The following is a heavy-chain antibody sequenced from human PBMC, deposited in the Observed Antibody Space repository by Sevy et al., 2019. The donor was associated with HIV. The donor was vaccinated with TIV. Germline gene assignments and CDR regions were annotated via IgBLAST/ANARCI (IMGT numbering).Heavy chain of an antibody. J-gene: IGHJ6*02. CDR1: GFTFSSYG. D-gene: IGHD1-1*01. CDR3: AREKSIVELERGWNDYYYYGMDV. V-gene: IGHV3-33*01. Sequence: GGFLRLSCAASGFTFSSYGMHWVRQAPGKGLEWVAVIWYDGSNKYYADSVKGRFTISRDNSKNTLYLQMNSLRAEDTAVYYCAREKSIVELERGWNDYYYYGMDVWGQGTTVTVSS. CDR2: IWYDGSNK.